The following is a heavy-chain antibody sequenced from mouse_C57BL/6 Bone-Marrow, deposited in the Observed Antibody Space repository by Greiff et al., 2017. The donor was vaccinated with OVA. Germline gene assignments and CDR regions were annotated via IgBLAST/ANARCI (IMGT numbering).Heavy chain of an antibody. D-gene: IGHD2-5*01. V-gene: IGHV14-3*01. J-gene: IGHJ4*01. CDR3: ARHYSNYFYAMDY. CDR2: IDPANGNT. CDR1: GFNIKDYY. Sequence: VQLQQSGAELVKPGASVKLSCTASGFNIKDYYMHWVKQRPEQGLEWIGRIDPANGNTKYAPKFQGKATITADTSSNTAYLQLSSLTSEDTAIYYCARHYSNYFYAMDYWGQGTSVTVSS.